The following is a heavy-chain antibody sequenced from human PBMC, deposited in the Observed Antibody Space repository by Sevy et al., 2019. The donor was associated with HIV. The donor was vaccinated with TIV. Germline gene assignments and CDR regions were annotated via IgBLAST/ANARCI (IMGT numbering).Heavy chain of an antibody. V-gene: IGHV3-48*01. J-gene: IGHJ4*02. Sequence: GGSLRLSCAASGFTFSDYAMYWVRQAPGKGLEWVSYISSSSSTIYYADSVKGRFTISRDNAKNSLYLQMNSLRAEDTAVYYCARKLRREFDYWGQGTLVTVSS. CDR2: ISSSSSTI. D-gene: IGHD1-26*01. CDR3: ARKLRREFDY. CDR1: GFTFSDYA.